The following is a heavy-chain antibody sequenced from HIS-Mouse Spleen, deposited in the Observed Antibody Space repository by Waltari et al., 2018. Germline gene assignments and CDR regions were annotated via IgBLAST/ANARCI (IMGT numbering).Heavy chain of an antibody. D-gene: IGHD6-13*01. CDR2: IYYSGRT. CDR3: AREIPYSSSWYDWYFDL. Sequence: QLQLQESGPGLVKPSETLSLTCTVSGGSISSSSYYWGWIRLPPGKGLEWIGSIYYSGRTDSHPSIKGRVTRSVDTSKNQVSRKLSSVTAADTAVYYCAREIPYSSSWYDWYFDLWGRGTLVTVSS. V-gene: IGHV4-39*07. CDR1: GGSISSSSYY. J-gene: IGHJ2*01.